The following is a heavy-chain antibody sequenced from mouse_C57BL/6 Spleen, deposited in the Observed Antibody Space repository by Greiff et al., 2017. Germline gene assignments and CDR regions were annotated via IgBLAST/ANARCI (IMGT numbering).Heavy chain of an antibody. Sequence: VQLQQSGAELVRPGTSVKVSCKASGYAFTNYLIEWVKQRPGQGLEWIGVINPGSGGTNYNEKFKGKETLTADKSSSTAYMQLSSLTSEDSAVYFCAREEGFAYWGQGTLVTVSA. CDR2: INPGSGGT. CDR3: AREEGFAY. J-gene: IGHJ3*01. CDR1: GYAFTNYL. V-gene: IGHV1-54*01.